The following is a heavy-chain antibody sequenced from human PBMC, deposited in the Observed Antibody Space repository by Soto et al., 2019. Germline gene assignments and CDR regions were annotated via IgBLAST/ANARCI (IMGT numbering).Heavy chain of an antibody. CDR1: GFTFGSYA. J-gene: IGHJ4*02. D-gene: IGHD6-25*01. CDR2: ISGSGVST. CDR3: AKDPRLPIQSGDF. V-gene: IGHV3-23*01. Sequence: EVQLLESGGGLVQPGGSLRLSCAASGFTFGSYAMAWVRQAPGKGLGWVSTISGSGVSTYYADSVKGRFTISRDNSKNTLYLQMNSLRAEDTAVYYCAKDPRLPIQSGDFWGQGTLVTVSS.